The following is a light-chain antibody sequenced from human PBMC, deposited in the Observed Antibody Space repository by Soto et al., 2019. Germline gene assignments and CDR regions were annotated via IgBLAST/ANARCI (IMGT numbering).Light chain of an antibody. J-gene: IGLJ3*02. V-gene: IGLV2-14*01. CDR2: GVN. CDR1: TSDVGSFTA. CDR3: TSYTTSHSWV. Sequence: QSALTQPASVSGSPGQSITISCTGTTSDVGSFTAVSWYQHHPDKAPQLVIFGVNDRPSGVSHRFSGSKSGSTASLTISELQPEDEAVYFCTSYTTSHSWVFGGGTKLTVL.